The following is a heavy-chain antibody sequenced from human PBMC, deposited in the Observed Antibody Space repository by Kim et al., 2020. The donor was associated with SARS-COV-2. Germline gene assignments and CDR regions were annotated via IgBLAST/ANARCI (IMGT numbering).Heavy chain of an antibody. D-gene: IGHD2-2*01. CDR2: ISSSSSTI. J-gene: IGHJ4*02. CDR3: ARVPNPHIVVVPAAPDY. V-gene: IGHV3-48*02. Sequence: GGSLRLSCAASGFTFSSYSMNWVRQAPGKGLEWVSYISSSSSTIYYADSVKGPFTISRDNAKNSLYLQMNSLRDEDTAVYYCARVPNPHIVVVPAAPDYWGQGSLGTVSP. CDR1: GFTFSSYS.